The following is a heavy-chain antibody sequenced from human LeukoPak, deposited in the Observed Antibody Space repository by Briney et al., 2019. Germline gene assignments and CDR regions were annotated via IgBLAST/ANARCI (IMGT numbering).Heavy chain of an antibody. J-gene: IGHJ5*02. CDR1: GGSISSSSYY. D-gene: IGHD3-10*01. CDR3: ARLRWFGDPSPGWFDP. CDR2: IYSSGST. Sequence: SETLSLTCTVSGGSISSSSYYWSWIRQPAGKGLEWIGYIYSSGSTNYNPSLKSRVTISVDTSKNQFSLKLSSVTAADTAVYYCARLRWFGDPSPGWFDPWGQGTLVTVSS. V-gene: IGHV4-61*09.